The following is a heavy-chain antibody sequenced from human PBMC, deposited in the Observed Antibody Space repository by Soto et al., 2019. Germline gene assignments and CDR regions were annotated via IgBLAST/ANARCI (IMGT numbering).Heavy chain of an antibody. CDR1: GFTLSSYS. D-gene: IGHD6-19*01. CDR3: ASSSGWERPFDY. CDR2: IWYDGSNK. V-gene: IGHV3-33*01. J-gene: IGHJ4*02. Sequence: QVQLVESGGGVVQPGRSLRLSCAASGFTLSSYSMHWVRQAPGKGLEWVAVIWYDGSNKYYADSVKGRFTISRDNSKNTLYLQMNSLRAEDTAVYYCASSSGWERPFDYWGQGTLVTVSS.